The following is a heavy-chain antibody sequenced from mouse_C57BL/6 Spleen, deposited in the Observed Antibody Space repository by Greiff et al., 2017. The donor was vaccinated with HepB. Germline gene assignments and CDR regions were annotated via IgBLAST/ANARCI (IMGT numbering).Heavy chain of an antibody. J-gene: IGHJ1*03. D-gene: IGHD1-1*01. CDR1: EYEFPSHD. Sequence: DVKLVESGGGLVQPGESLKLSCESNEYEFPSHDMSWVRKTPEKRLELVAAINSDGGSTYYPDTMERRFIISRDNTKKTLYLQMSSLRSEDTALYYCARRASYGSSYGWYFDVWGTGTTVTVSS. CDR2: INSDGGST. CDR3: ARRASYGSSYGWYFDV. V-gene: IGHV5-2*03.